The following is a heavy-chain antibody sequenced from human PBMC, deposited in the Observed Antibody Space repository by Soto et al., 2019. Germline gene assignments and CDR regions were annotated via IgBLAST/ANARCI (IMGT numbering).Heavy chain of an antibody. D-gene: IGHD3-3*02. CDR3: ARHRDAFSSTFDY. CDR1: GFTVSTNY. V-gene: IGHV3-53*02. CDR2: LYSGGST. Sequence: EVQLVETGGGLIQPGGSLRLSCAVSGFTVSTNYMSWVRQAPGKGLEWVSALYSGGSTYYADSVKGRFTISRDNSKNTLHLQMNSLRAEHTALYYCARHRDAFSSTFDYWGQGTLVTVSS. J-gene: IGHJ4*02.